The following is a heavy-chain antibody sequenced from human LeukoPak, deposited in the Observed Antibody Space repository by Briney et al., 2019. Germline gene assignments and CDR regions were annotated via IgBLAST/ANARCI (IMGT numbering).Heavy chain of an antibody. V-gene: IGHV4-39*01. CDR2: IYYSGSI. J-gene: IGHJ2*01. D-gene: IGHD3-22*01. Sequence: ASETLSLTCTVSGGSISSSSYYWGWIRQRPGKGLEWIGSIYYSGSIYYNPSLKSRVTISVDTSKNQFSLKLSSVTAADTAVYYCARRPYYYDSSGYYLRWYFDLWGRGTLVTVSS. CDR3: ARRPYYYDSSGYYLRWYFDL. CDR1: GGSISSSSYY.